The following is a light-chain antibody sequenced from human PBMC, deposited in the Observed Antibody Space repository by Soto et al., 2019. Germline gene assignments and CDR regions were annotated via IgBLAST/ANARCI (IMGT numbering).Light chain of an antibody. V-gene: IGKV1D-12*01. J-gene: IGKJ4*01. CDR3: QQTNSPPLT. CDR1: QGIDNW. CDR2: GAS. Sequence: IQMTQPPSSLPAPVGHRVTITCPARQGIDNWLAWYQKKPETAPKLLIYGASHLQFGLPSRFSGSGSRTDFTLTISSLQPEDFATYFCQQTNSPPLTFGGGTKVDIK.